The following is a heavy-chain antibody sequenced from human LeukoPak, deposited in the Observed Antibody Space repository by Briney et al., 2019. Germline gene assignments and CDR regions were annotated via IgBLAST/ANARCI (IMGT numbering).Heavy chain of an antibody. CDR3: AKRIQSAMATGY. D-gene: IGHD5-18*01. CDR2: INGSGGST. J-gene: IGHJ4*02. V-gene: IGHV3-23*01. CDR1: GYTYSSYA. Sequence: PGGSLRLSCTVSGYTYSSYAVSCVRGAPEKGLVWVSDINGSGGSTYYADSVKGRFTISRDNSKNTLYLQMNSLRAEDTAVYYCAKRIQSAMATGYWGQGTLVTVSS.